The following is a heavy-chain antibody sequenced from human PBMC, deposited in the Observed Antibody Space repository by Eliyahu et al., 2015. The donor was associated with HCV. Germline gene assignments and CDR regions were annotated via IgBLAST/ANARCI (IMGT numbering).Heavy chain of an antibody. D-gene: IGHD3-22*01. J-gene: IGHJ3*02. CDR1: GGTFSSYA. V-gene: IGHV1-69*01. Sequence: EVKKPGSSVKVSCKASGGTFSSYAISWVRQAPGQGLEWMGGIIPIFGTANYAQKFQGRVTITADESTSTAYMELSSLRSEDTAVYYCARGGQDYYDSSGYYYEEDAFDIWGQGTMVTVSS. CDR3: ARGGQDYYDSSGYYYEEDAFDI. CDR2: IIPIFGTA.